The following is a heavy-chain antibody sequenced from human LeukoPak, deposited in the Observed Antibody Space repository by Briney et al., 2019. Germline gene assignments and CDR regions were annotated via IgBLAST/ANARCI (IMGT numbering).Heavy chain of an antibody. CDR3: AKTMFNWNQALDS. V-gene: IGHV3-23*01. CDR2: ISNSGGST. J-gene: IGHJ4*02. CDR1: GFTVSSNY. Sequence: GGSLRLSCAASGFTVSSNYMNWVRQAPGKGLEWVSAISNSGGSTDYADSVKGRFTISRDNSKNRLYLQMNSLRAEDTAVYYCAKTMFNWNQALDSWGQGTLVTVSS. D-gene: IGHD1-20*01.